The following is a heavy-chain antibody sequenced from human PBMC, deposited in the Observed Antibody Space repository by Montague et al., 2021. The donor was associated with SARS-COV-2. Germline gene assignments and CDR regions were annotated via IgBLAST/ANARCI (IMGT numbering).Heavy chain of an antibody. CDR1: GGSISSSSYY. CDR3: ARHPHQQNSFVGVVWEGNWFDP. J-gene: IGHJ5*02. D-gene: IGHD3-3*01. V-gene: IGHV4-39*01. Sequence: SETLSLTCTVSGGSISSSSYYWGWIRQPPGKGLEWIGSIYYSGSTYYNSSLKSRVTISVDTSKNQFSLMLSSVTAADTAVYYCARHPHQQNSFVGVVWEGNWFDPWGQGTLVTVSS. CDR2: IYYSGST.